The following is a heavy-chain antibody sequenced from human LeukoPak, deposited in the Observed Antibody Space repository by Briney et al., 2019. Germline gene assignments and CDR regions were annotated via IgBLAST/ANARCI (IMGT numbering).Heavy chain of an antibody. CDR1: GDSISSYY. CDR3: ARRDSSGYYPDAFGI. V-gene: IGHV4-59*01. D-gene: IGHD3-22*01. J-gene: IGHJ3*02. CDR2: IYYSGST. Sequence: SETLSLTCTVSGDSISSYYWSWIRQPPEKGLGWIGYIYYSGSTNYNPSLRSRVTISVDTSRNQFSLKLSSVTAADTAVYYCARRDSSGYYPDAFGIWGQGTMVTVSS.